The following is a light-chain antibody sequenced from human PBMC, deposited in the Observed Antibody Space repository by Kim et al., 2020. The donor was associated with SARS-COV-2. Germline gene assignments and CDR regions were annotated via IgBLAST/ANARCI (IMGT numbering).Light chain of an antibody. CDR2: GNS. J-gene: IGLJ2*01. Sequence: QSVLTQPPSVSGAPGQRVTISCTGSSSNIGAGYDVHCYQQHPGTAPKLLIYGNSNRPSGVPDRFSGSKSGTSASLAITGLQAEDEADYYCQSYDSSLSGHVVFGGGTQLTVL. CDR1: SSNIGAGYD. V-gene: IGLV1-40*01. CDR3: QSYDSSLSGHVV.